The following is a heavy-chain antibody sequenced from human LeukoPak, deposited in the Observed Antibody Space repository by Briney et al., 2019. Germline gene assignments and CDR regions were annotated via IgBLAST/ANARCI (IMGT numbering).Heavy chain of an antibody. CDR1: GFTFSIYW. CDR3: ARDSSSWSGKLIDY. V-gene: IGHV3-7*01. J-gene: IGHJ4*02. CDR2: IKKDGSEK. D-gene: IGHD6-13*01. Sequence: GGSLRLSCAASGFTFSIYWMSWFRQAPGKGLEWVAHIKKDGSEKNYVDSVKGRFTISRDNTKNSVYLQMNSLRAEDTAVYYCARDSSSWSGKLIDYWGQGTLVTVSS.